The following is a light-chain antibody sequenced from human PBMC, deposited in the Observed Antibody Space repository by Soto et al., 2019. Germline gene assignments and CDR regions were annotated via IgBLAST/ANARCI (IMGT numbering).Light chain of an antibody. CDR1: SSYIVSYGY. J-gene: IGLJ1*01. CDR3: FSFTTPSTHV. V-gene: IGLV2-14*01. Sequence: SALPQPASLSGSPAQSITISCTRTSSYIVSYGYVCWFQQHPGKAPKLMISEVNNRPSGVSNRFSGSKSGNTAYLTISGLKVENEAAYFCFSFTTPSTHVFGAGTKVTV. CDR2: EVN.